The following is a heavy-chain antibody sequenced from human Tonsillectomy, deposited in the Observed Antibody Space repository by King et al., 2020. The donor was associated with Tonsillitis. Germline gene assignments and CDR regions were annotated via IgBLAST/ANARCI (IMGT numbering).Heavy chain of an antibody. CDR1: GVSITGYY. V-gene: IGHV4-4*07. D-gene: IGHD5-24*01. CDR2: MYNGGST. J-gene: IGHJ3*02. Sequence: QLQESGPGLVKPSETLSLTCIVSGVSITGYYWNWIRQTAGKGPEWIGRMYNGGSTNYNPSLKSRVTMSADTSKNQFYLNLNSVTAADTAVYYCAREGAREGYTGHDAFNIWGQGTMVTVSS. CDR3: AREGAREGYTGHDAFNI.